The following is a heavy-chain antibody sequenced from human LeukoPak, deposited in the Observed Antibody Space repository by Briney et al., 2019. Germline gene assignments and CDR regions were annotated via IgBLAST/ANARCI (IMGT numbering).Heavy chain of an antibody. CDR3: ARVKTFGEYYYYYYYMDV. CDR1: GYTFTSYY. V-gene: IGHV1-46*01. CDR2: INPSGGST. D-gene: IGHD3-10*01. Sequence: ASVKVSCKASGYTFTSYYMHWVRQAPGQGLEWMGIINPSGGSTSYAQKFQGRVTITADESTSTAYMELSSLRSEDTAVYYCARVKTFGEYYYYYYYMDVWGKGTTVTVSS. J-gene: IGHJ6*03.